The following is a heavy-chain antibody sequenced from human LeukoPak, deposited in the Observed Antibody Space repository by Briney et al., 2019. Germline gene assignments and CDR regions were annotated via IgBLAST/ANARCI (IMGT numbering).Heavy chain of an antibody. Sequence: SGGSLRLSCAASGFTFSDYYMSWIRQAPGKGLEWVSYISSSGSTIYYADSVKGRFTISRDNAKNSLYLQMNSLRAEDTAVYYCARDGPDDSGNNWFDPWGQGTLVTVSS. J-gene: IGHJ5*02. CDR2: ISSSGSTI. CDR1: GFTFSDYY. D-gene: IGHD6-19*01. V-gene: IGHV3-11*01. CDR3: ARDGPDDSGNNWFDP.